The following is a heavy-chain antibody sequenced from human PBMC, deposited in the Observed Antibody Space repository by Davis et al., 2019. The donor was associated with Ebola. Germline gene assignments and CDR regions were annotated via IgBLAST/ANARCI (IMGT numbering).Heavy chain of an antibody. CDR1: GGPISSYY. CDR2: IYYSGST. J-gene: IGHJ5*02. CDR3: ARVLWFGELLYDFWFDP. Sequence: SETLSLTCTVSGGPISSYYWSWIRQPPGKGLEWIGYIYYSGSTNYNPSLKSRVTISVDTSKNQFPLKLSSVTAADTAVYYCARVLWFGELLYDFWFDPWGQGTLVTVSS. D-gene: IGHD3-10*01. V-gene: IGHV4-59*08.